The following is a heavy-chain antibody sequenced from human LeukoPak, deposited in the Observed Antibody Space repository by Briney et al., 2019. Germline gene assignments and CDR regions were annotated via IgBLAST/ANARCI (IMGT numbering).Heavy chain of an antibody. D-gene: IGHD3-22*01. Sequence: SETLSLTCTVSGGSISSGGYYWSWIRQHPGKGLEWIGYIYYSGSTYYNPSLKSRVTISVDTSKNQFSLKLSSVTAADTAVYYSARGSFPRWVVVVSENWFDPWGQGTLVTVSS. CDR3: ARGSFPRWVVVVSENWFDP. V-gene: IGHV4-31*03. J-gene: IGHJ5*02. CDR1: GGSISSGGYY. CDR2: IYYSGST.